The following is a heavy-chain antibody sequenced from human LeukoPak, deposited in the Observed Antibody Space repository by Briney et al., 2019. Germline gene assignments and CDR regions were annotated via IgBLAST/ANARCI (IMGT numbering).Heavy chain of an antibody. CDR3: ARQKIIAAAGTSDY. J-gene: IGHJ4*02. V-gene: IGHV4-39*01. D-gene: IGHD6-13*01. CDR1: GGSISSSSYY. CDR2: IYYSGNT. Sequence: KPSETLSLTCTVSGGSISSSSYYWGWIRQPPGKGLEWIGRIYYSGNTYYNPSLKSRVTISVDTSKNQFSLKLSSVTAADTAVYYCARQKIIAAAGTSDYWGQGTLVTVSS.